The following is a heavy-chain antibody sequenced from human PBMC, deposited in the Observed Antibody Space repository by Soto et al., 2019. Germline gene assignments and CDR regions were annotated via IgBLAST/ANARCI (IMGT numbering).Heavy chain of an antibody. CDR2: IYPGDSDT. CDR1: GYSFTSYW. Sequence: GESLKISCKGSGYSFTSYWIGWVRQMPGKGLEWMGIIYPGDSDTRYSPSFQGQVTISADKSISTAYLQWSSLKASDTAMYYCARHQHAYIEPFDPWGQGTLVTVSS. V-gene: IGHV5-51*01. D-gene: IGHD3-16*01. CDR3: ARHQHAYIEPFDP. J-gene: IGHJ5*02.